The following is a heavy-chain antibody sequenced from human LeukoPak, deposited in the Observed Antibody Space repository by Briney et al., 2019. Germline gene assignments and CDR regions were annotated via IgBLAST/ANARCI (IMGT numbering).Heavy chain of an antibody. V-gene: IGHV4-31*03. D-gene: IGHD6-13*01. J-gene: IGHJ6*02. CDR3: ARDDTAAAGLYYYGMDV. CDR1: GGPISSGGYY. CDR2: IYYSGST. Sequence: PSQTLSLTCTVSGGPISSGGYYWSWIRQHPGKGLEWIGYIYYSGSTYYNPSLKSRVTISVDTSKNQFSLKLSSVIAADTAVYYCARDDTAAAGLYYYGMDVWGQGTTVTVSS.